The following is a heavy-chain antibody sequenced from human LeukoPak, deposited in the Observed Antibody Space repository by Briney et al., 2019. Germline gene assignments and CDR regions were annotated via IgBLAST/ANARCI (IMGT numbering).Heavy chain of an antibody. V-gene: IGHV4-4*07. J-gene: IGHJ4*02. D-gene: IGHD3-22*01. CDR1: GGSISSYY. CDR3: ARVSYDSSGYGYYFDY. CDR2: IYTSGST. Sequence: SETLSLTCTVSGGSISSYYWSWIRQPAGKGLEWIGRIYTSGSTNYNPSLKSRVTISVDTSKNQFSLKLSSVTAADTAVYYCARVSYDSSGYGYYFDYWGQGTLVTVSS.